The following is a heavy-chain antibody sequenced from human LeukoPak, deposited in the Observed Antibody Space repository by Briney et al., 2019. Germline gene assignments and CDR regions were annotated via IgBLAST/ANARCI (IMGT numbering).Heavy chain of an antibody. J-gene: IGHJ3*02. CDR2: ISYDGSNK. D-gene: IGHD1-26*01. CDR1: GYTFSRHG. V-gene: IGHV3-30*18. CDR3: AKPLVGAGGRDDAFDI. Sequence: GGSLRLSCAASGYTFSRHGIHWVRQAPGKGLEWVAVISYDGSNKYYADSVKGRFTISRDNSKNTLYLQMNSLRAEDTAVYYCAKPLVGAGGRDDAFDIWGQGTMVTVSS.